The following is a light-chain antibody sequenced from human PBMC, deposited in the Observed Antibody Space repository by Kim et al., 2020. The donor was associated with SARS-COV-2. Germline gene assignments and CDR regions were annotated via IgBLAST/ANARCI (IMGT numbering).Light chain of an antibody. J-gene: IGLJ3*02. Sequence: QTVVTQEPTLSVSPGGTVTLTCGLTSGSVSNSYYPSWYQQTPGQAPRMLIYNTDTRSSGVPDRFSGSILGNKAALTITGAQADDECDYYCVLYMGRGISVFGGGTKVTVL. V-gene: IGLV8-61*01. CDR3: VLYMGRGISV. CDR1: SGSVSNSYY. CDR2: NTD.